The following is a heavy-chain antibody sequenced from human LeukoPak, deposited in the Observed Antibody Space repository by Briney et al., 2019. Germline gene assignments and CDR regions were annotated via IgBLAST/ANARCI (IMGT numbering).Heavy chain of an antibody. V-gene: IGHV1-2*02. CDR2: INPNSGGT. CDR1: GYTFTGYY. CDR3: ARGPPRTRPNSSGWPFDY. Sequence: ASVKVSCKASGYTFTGYYMHWVRQAPGQGLEWMGWINPNSGGTNYAQKFQGRVTMTRDTSISTAYMELSSLRSEDTAVYYCARGPPRTRPNSSGWPFDYWGQGTLVTVSS. J-gene: IGHJ4*02. D-gene: IGHD6-19*01.